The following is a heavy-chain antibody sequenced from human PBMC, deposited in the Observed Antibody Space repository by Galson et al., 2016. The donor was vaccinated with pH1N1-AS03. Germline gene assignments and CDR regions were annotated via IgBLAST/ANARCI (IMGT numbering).Heavy chain of an antibody. CDR3: ATTDGYNSYFDY. CDR1: GFTFSSYS. Sequence: SLRLSCAASGFTFSSYSMNWVRQAPGKGLEWVSFINSDNRYIFYADSVKGRFTTSRDNAKSSVYLQIHSLRADDTAVYYCATTDGYNSYFDYWGQGTLVTVSP. CDR2: INSDNRYI. J-gene: IGHJ4*02. V-gene: IGHV3-21*04. D-gene: IGHD5-24*01.